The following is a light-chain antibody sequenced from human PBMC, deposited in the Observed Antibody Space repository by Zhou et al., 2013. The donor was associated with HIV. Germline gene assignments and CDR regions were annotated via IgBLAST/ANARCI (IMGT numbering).Light chain of an antibody. CDR2: DAS. J-gene: IGKJ5*01. V-gene: IGKV1-33*01. CDR1: QDISNY. Sequence: DIQMTQSPSSLSASVGDRVTITCQASQDISNYLNWYQQKPGKAPKLLIYDASNLETGVPSRFSGSGSGTDFTFTISSLQPEDIATYYCQQYDNSSLQLTFDRRTR. CDR3: QQYDNSSLQLT.